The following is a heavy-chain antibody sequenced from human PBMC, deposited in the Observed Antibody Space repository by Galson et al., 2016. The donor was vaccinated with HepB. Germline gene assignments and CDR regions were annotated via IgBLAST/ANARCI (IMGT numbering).Heavy chain of an antibody. Sequence: SLRLSCAASGFTFSSYAMSWVRQAPGKGLEWVSVISGSGASTYYADYVKGRFTISRDNSKNTLYLQVNSLRVEDTAIYYCARPGYCSGSSCYVPFDIWGQGTMATVSS. J-gene: IGHJ3*02. CDR3: ARPGYCSGSSCYVPFDI. CDR1: GFTFSSYA. CDR2: ISGSGAST. D-gene: IGHD2-15*01. V-gene: IGHV3-23*01.